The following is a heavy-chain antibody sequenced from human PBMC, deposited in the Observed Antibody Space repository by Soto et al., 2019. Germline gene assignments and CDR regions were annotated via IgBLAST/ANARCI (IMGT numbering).Heavy chain of an antibody. CDR3: AKAGFSSGWSPSYFDY. CDR1: GFTFSSYA. J-gene: IGHJ4*02. Sequence: EVQLLESGGGLVQPGRSLRLSCAASGFTFSSYAMNWVRQAPGKGLEWLSAMSGTGGSTYHADSVKGRCTIPRDTSKNTLYLQLDSLRVEDTAVFYCAKAGFSSGWSPSYFDYWGQGTLVTVSS. V-gene: IGHV3-23*01. D-gene: IGHD6-19*01. CDR2: MSGTGGST.